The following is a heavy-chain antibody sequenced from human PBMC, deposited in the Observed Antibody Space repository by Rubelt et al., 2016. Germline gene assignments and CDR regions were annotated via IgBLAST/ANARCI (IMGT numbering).Heavy chain of an antibody. Sequence: QVQLVQSGAEVKKPGSSVKVSCKASGGTFSSYAISWVRQAPGQGLEWMGRIIPILGIANYAQKFQGRVTSTADKSTSTAYMELSSLRSEDTAVYYCAKGILRWSVGYGMDVWGQGTTVTVSS. V-gene: IGHV1-69*04. CDR1: GGTFSSYA. CDR3: AKGILRWSVGYGMDV. D-gene: IGHD4-23*01. CDR2: IIPILGIA. J-gene: IGHJ6*02.